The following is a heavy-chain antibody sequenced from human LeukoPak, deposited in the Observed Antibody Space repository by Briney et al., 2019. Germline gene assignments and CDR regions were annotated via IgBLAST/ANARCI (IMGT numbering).Heavy chain of an antibody. D-gene: IGHD3-10*01. V-gene: IGHV4-4*02. Sequence: SETLSLTCAVSGGSISSSNWWSWVRQPPGKGLEWIGEIYHSGSTNYNPSLKSQVTISVDKSKNQFSLKLSSVTAADTAVYYCARDYYGSGSYYFGYWGQGTLVTVSS. J-gene: IGHJ4*02. CDR2: IYHSGST. CDR1: GGSISSSNW. CDR3: ARDYYGSGSYYFGY.